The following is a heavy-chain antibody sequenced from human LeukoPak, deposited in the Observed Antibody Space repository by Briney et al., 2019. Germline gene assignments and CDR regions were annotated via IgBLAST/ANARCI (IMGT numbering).Heavy chain of an antibody. J-gene: IGHJ5*02. CDR1: EYTFTGYY. CDR2: INPDSGGT. CDR3: ARDHGLNKRWFDP. V-gene: IGHV1-2*02. D-gene: IGHD1/OR15-1a*01. Sequence: ASVKVSCKASEYTFTGYYMHWVRQAPGQGLEWMGWINPDSGGTNYAQKFQGRVTMTRDTSISTAYMELSRLTSDDTAVYYSARDHGLNKRWFDPWGQGTLVTVSS.